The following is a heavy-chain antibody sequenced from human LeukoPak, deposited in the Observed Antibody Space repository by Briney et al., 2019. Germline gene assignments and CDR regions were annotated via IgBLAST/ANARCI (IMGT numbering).Heavy chain of an antibody. D-gene: IGHD6-19*01. CDR2: IDASGGAT. CDR3: AKGSGSGWYGWFAP. Sequence: PGGSLRVSWAASGFTFSNYAMYWVRQPPGKGMEWVSSIDASGGATYYADSVKGRFTISGDNSKNTFYLQMNSLRAEDTAVYSCAKGSGSGWYGWFAPWGQGTLVTVSS. J-gene: IGHJ5*02. CDR1: GFTFSNYA. V-gene: IGHV3-23*01.